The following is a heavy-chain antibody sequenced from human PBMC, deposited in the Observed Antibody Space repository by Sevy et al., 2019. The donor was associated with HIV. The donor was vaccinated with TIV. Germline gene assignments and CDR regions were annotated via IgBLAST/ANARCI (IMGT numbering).Heavy chain of an antibody. J-gene: IGHJ6*02. V-gene: IGHV1-8*01. D-gene: IGHD3-10*01. CDR1: GYTFTSYD. Sequence: ASVKVSCKASGYTFTSYDINWVRQATGQGLEWMGWMNPNSGNTGYAQKFQGRVTMTRNTSISTAYMGLSSLRSEDTAVYYCARAPTYYYGSGKHNYYYGMDVWGQGTTVTVSS. CDR3: ARAPTYYYGSGKHNYYYGMDV. CDR2: MNPNSGNT.